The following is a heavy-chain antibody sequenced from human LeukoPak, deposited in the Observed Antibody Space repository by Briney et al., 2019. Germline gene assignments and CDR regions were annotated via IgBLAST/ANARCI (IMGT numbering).Heavy chain of an antibody. J-gene: IGHJ4*02. CDR3: ARYGSGFDDS. CDR2: IHHSGNT. Sequence: SETLSLTCAVSGYSISSGYYWGWIRPPPGKGLEWIGSIHHSGNTHNNSSLKSRVTMSVDTSKNQFSLRLSSVTATDTAVYYCARYGSGFDDSWGQGTLVTVSS. V-gene: IGHV4-38-2*01. CDR1: GYSISSGYY. D-gene: IGHD3-10*01.